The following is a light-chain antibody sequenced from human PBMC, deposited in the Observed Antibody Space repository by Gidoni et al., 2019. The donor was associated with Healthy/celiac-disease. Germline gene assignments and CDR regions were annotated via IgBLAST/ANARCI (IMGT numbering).Light chain of an antibody. V-gene: IGLV1-44*01. CDR1: SSNIGSNT. Sequence: VLTQPPSASGTPGQRVTISCSGSSSNIGSNTVNWYQQLPGTAPKLLIYSNNQRPSGVPDRFSGSKSGTSASLAISGLQSADEADYYCAAWDDSLNGWVFGGGTKLTVL. CDR3: AAWDDSLNGWV. J-gene: IGLJ3*02. CDR2: SNN.